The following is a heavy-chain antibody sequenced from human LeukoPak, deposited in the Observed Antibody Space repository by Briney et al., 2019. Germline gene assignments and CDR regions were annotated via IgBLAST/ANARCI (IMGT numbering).Heavy chain of an antibody. CDR2: IYPGDSET. V-gene: IGHV5-51*01. J-gene: IGHJ4*02. CDR1: GYSFTNYW. Sequence: GESLKISCKGSGYSFTNYWIGWVRQMPGKGLEWMGIIYPGDSETRYSPSFQGQVTMSTDKSTSTAYLHWSTLKASDTAIYYCARHEVTAAAGTEFDSWGQGTLVTVSS. CDR3: ARHEVTAAAGTEFDS. D-gene: IGHD6-13*01.